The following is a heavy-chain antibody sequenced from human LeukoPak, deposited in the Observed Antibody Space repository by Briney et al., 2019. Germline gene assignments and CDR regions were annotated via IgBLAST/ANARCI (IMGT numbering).Heavy chain of an antibody. Sequence: QPGGSLRLSCAASGFTFSTYGMHWVRRAPGKGLEWVAVISYDGSNKYYADSVKDRFTISRDNSKNTLYLQMNSLRAEDTAVYYCAKDMALVVVTDNGMDVWGQGTTVTVSS. V-gene: IGHV3-30*18. J-gene: IGHJ6*02. D-gene: IGHD2-21*02. CDR1: GFTFSTYG. CDR2: ISYDGSNK. CDR3: AKDMALVVVTDNGMDV.